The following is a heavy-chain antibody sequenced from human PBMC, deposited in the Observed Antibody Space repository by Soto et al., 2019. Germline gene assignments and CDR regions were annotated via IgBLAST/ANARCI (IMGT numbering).Heavy chain of an antibody. Sequence: GGSLTLSCAASGFTFSSYWMSWFRQAPGKGLEWVANIKQDGSEKYYVDSVKGRFTISRDNAKNSLYLQMNLLRAEDTAVYYCASLRGESSGWYGPYSYQHCGQG. CDR3: ASLRGESSGWYGPYSYQH. CDR2: IKQDGSEK. V-gene: IGHV3-7*03. CDR1: GFTFSSYW. J-gene: IGHJ4*02. D-gene: IGHD6-19*01.